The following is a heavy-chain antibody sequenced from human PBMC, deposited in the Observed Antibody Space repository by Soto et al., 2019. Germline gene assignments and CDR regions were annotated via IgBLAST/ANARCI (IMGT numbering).Heavy chain of an antibody. Sequence: ASVKVSCKASGYTFTSYGISWVRQAPGQGLEWMGWISAYNGNTNYAQKLQGRVTMTTDTSTSTAYMELRSLRSDDTAVYYCARDYRDSSTVTMEYFDYWGQGTLVTVSS. CDR3: ARDYRDSSTVTMEYFDY. CDR1: GYTFTSYG. CDR2: ISAYNGNT. D-gene: IGHD4-17*01. V-gene: IGHV1-18*01. J-gene: IGHJ4*02.